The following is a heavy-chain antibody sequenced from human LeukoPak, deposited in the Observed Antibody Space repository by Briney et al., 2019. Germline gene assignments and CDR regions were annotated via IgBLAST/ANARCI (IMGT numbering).Heavy chain of an antibody. CDR2: INPNSGGT. Sequence: ASVKVSCKASGYTFTGYYMHWVRQAPGQGVEWMGRINPNSGGTNYAQKFQGRVTMTRDTSISTAYMELSRLRSDDTAVYYCARAGGDGYNYEVYWGQGTLVTVSS. CDR3: ARAGGDGYNYEVY. D-gene: IGHD5-24*01. J-gene: IGHJ4*02. V-gene: IGHV1-2*06. CDR1: GYTFTGYY.